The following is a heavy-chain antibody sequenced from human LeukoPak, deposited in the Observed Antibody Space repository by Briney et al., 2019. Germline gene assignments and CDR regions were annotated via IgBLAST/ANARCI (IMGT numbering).Heavy chain of an antibody. CDR2: IHSDGSST. CDR3: ARDIYSKSGDDY. J-gene: IGHJ4*02. D-gene: IGHD6-13*01. Sequence: GGSLRLSCVASGFTFSTYWMHWVRHAPGKGLVWVARIHSDGSSTTYADSVKGRFTISRDNAKNTLYLQMNSLRAEDTAVYYCARDIYSKSGDDYWGQGTLVTVSS. CDR1: GFTFSTYW. V-gene: IGHV3-74*01.